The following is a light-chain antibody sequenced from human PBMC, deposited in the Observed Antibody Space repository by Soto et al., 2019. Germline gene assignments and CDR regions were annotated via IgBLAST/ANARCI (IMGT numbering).Light chain of an antibody. CDR3: QQRSNWPPLT. CDR2: DAS. CDR1: QSVGTY. Sequence: EIVLTQSPATLSLSPGERATLSCRASQSVGTYLAWYQQKPGQAPRLLIYDASNRATGIPARFSGSGTGTDFILIISSLEPEDSAVYYCQQRSNWPPLTFGGGTKVEIK. J-gene: IGKJ4*01. V-gene: IGKV3-11*01.